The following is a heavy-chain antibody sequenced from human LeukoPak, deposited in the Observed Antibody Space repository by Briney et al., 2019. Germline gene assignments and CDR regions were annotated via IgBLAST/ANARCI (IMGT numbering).Heavy chain of an antibody. CDR1: GFTFSSYG. CDR3: AKERVTYYYDSSGYSISSNYFDY. D-gene: IGHD3-22*01. J-gene: IGHJ4*02. CDR2: TSGSGGST. Sequence: GGSLRLSCAASGFTFSSYGMSWVRQAPGKGLEWVSATSGSGGSTYYADSVKGRFTISRDNSKNTLYLQMNSLRAEDAAVYYCAKERVTYYYDSSGYSISSNYFDYWGQGTLVTVSS. V-gene: IGHV3-23*01.